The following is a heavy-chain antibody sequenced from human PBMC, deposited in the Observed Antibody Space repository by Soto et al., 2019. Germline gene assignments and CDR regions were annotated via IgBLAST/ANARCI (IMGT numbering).Heavy chain of an antibody. CDR1: GFTFGSYA. V-gene: IGHV3-23*01. D-gene: IGHD3-16*01. CDR2: ISGSGGST. Sequence: PGGSLRLSCAASGFTFGSYAMSWVRQAPGKGLEWVSAISGSGGSTYYADSVKGRFTISRDNSKNTLYLQMNSLRAEDTAVYYCARGDLGYFDYWGQGTLVTVSS. J-gene: IGHJ4*02. CDR3: ARGDLGYFDY.